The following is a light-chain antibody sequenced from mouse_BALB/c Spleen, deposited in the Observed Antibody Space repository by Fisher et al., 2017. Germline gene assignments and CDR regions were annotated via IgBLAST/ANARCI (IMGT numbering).Light chain of an antibody. J-gene: IGKJ1*01. V-gene: IGKV4-68*01. Sequence: IVMTQTPALMSASPGEKVTISCSASSSVSYMYWYQQKPGSSPKPWIYRTSNLASGVPARFSGSGSGTSYSLTISSMEAEDAATYYCQQWSSNPRTFGGGTKLEIK. CDR1: SSVSY. CDR2: RTS. CDR3: QQWSSNPRT.